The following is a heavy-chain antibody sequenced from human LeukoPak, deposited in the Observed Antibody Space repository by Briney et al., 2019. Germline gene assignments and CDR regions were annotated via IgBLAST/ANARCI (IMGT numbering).Heavy chain of an antibody. V-gene: IGHV3-21*01. CDR2: ISSSSSYI. CDR1: GFTFSSYS. CDR3: ARGGTYYYYSSGYVCSY. J-gene: IGHJ4*02. Sequence: GGSLRLSCAASGFTFSSYSMSWVRQAPGKGLEWVSSISSSSSYIYYADSVKGRFTISRDNAKNTLYLQMNSLRAEDRAVYYCARGGTYYYYSSGYVCSYWGRGTLVTVSS. D-gene: IGHD3-22*01.